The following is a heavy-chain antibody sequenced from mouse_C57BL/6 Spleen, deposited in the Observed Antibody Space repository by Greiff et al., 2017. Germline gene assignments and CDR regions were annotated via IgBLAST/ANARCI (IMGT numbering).Heavy chain of an antibody. CDR2: IYPGNSDT. D-gene: IGHD1-1*01. V-gene: IGHV1-5*01. CDR1: GYTFTSYW. CDR3: TRDYYGSSPYYLDY. J-gene: IGHJ2*01. Sequence: VQLQQSGTVLARPGASVKMSCKTSGYTFTSYWMHWVKQRPGQGLEWIGAIYPGNSDTSYNQKFKGKAKLTAVTSASTAYMELRSLTNEDSAVYYCTRDYYGSSPYYLDYWGQGTTLTVSS.